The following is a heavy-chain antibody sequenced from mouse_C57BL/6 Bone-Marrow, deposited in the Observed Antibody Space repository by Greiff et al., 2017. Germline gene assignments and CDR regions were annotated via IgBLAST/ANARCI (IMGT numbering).Heavy chain of an antibody. CDR1: GFTFSSYA. Sequence: EVQGVESGGGLVKPGGSLKLSCAASGFTFSSYAMSWVRQTPEKRLEWVATISDGGSYTYYPDNVKGRFTISRDNAKNNLYLQMSHLKSEDAAMYYCSRDGGRGDYWGQGTTLTVSS. CDR2: ISDGGSYT. CDR3: SRDGGRGDY. V-gene: IGHV5-4*01. D-gene: IGHD1-1*01. J-gene: IGHJ2*01.